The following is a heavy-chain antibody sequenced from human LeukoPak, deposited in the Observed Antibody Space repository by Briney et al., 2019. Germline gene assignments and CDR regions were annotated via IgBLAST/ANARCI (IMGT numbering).Heavy chain of an antibody. CDR2: ISYDGSNK. D-gene: IGHD5-12*01. J-gene: IGHJ5*02. Sequence: GGSLRLSCAASGFTFSSYAMHWVRQAPGKGLEWVAVISYDGSNKYYADSVKGRFTVSRDNAKNSLYLQMNSLRAEDTAVYYCARDRSIVATPTEFDPWGQGTLVTVSS. CDR1: GFTFSSYA. V-gene: IGHV3-30-3*01. CDR3: ARDRSIVATPTEFDP.